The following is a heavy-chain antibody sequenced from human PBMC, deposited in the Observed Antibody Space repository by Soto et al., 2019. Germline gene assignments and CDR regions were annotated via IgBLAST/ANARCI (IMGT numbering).Heavy chain of an antibody. CDR3: ARAIAVGSTSLDY. J-gene: IGHJ4*02. CDR2: ISSRSSTI. D-gene: IGHD6-19*01. V-gene: IGHV3-48*02. Sequence: LRLSCAASGFSFSTYNMNWVRQAPGRGLEWVSYISSRSSTIYHADSVKGRFTISRDNAKNSLYLQMDSLRDEDTAVYFCARAIAVGSTSLDYWGLGTRVTISS. CDR1: GFSFSTYN.